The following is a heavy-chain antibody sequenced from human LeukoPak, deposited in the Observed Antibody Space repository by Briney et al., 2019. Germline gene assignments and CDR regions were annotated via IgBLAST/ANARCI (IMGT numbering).Heavy chain of an antibody. D-gene: IGHD5-12*01. V-gene: IGHV1-2*02. J-gene: IGHJ6*03. CDR1: GYTFTDYY. Sequence: ASVKVSCKASGYTFTDYYLHWVRQAPGQGLEWMGWINPKSGGTNYAQKFQGRVTMTRDMSTSTVYMELSSLRSEDTAVYYCARDGSGYSGYAYYYYYMDVWGKGTTVTVSS. CDR2: INPKSGGT. CDR3: ARDGSGYSGYAYYYYYMDV.